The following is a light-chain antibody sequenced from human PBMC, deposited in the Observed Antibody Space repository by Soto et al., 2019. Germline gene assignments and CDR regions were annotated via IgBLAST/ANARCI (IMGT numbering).Light chain of an antibody. CDR1: SSDVGAYNF. V-gene: IGLV2-14*01. CDR3: SSYTTSIALYV. Sequence: QSVLTQPASVSGSPGQSITISCTGTSSDVGAYNFVSWYQHHPGRAPKLIIYEVTIRPSGVSNRFSGSKSGNTASLTISGLQAEDEADYYCSSYTTSIALYVFGAGTKVTVL. J-gene: IGLJ1*01. CDR2: EVT.